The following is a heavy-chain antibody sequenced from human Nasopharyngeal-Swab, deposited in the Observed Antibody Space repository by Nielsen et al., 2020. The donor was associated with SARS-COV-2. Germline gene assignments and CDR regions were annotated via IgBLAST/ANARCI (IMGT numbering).Heavy chain of an antibody. V-gene: IGHV3-33*01. D-gene: IGHD3-3*01. CDR3: AGDGGIEAYDY. J-gene: IGHJ4*02. CDR2: IWYDGSNK. Sequence: WIRQPPGKGLEWVAVIWYDGSNKYYADSVKGRFTISRDNSKNTLYLQMNSLRAEDTAVYYCAGDGGIEAYDYWGQGTLVTVSS.